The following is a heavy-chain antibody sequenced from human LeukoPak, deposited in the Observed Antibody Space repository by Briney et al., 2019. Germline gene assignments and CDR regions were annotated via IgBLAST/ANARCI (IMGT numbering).Heavy chain of an antibody. CDR2: ISGSGGST. Sequence: GGSLRLSCAASGFTFSSYAMSWVRQAPGKGLEWVSAISGSGGSTYYADSVKGRFTISRDNSKNTLYLQMNSLRAEDTAVYYCAKAPAYYYGSGSYSVLDYWGQGTLVTVSS. CDR3: AKAPAYYYGSGSYSVLDY. D-gene: IGHD3-10*01. CDR1: GFTFSSYA. V-gene: IGHV3-23*01. J-gene: IGHJ4*02.